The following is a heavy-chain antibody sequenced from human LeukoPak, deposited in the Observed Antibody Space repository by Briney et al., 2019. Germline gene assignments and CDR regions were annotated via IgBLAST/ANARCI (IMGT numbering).Heavy chain of an antibody. CDR1: GGSISSSSYY. CDR3: AREDFDAFDI. CDR2: FYYSGST. J-gene: IGHJ3*02. Sequence: KSSETLSLTCTVSGGSISSSSYYWAWIRQRPGKGLEWIGSFYYSGSTYCNPSLKSRVTVSVDTSKNQFSLKLSSATAADTAVYYCAREDFDAFDIWGQGTMVTVSS. V-gene: IGHV4-39*02. D-gene: IGHD3-3*01.